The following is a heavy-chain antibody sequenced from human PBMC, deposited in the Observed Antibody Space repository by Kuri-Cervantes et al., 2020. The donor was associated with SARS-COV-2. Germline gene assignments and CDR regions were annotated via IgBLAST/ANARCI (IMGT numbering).Heavy chain of an antibody. CDR3: ARDSESGGYSGYDLSY. J-gene: IGHJ4*02. Sequence: SVKVSCKASGYTFTSYGISWVRQAPGQGLEWMGGIIPIFGTANYAQKFQGRVTITTDESTSTAYMELSSLRSEDTAVCYCARDSESGGYSGYDLSYWGQGTLVTVSS. D-gene: IGHD5-12*01. V-gene: IGHV1-69*05. CDR2: IIPIFGTA. CDR1: GYTFTSYG.